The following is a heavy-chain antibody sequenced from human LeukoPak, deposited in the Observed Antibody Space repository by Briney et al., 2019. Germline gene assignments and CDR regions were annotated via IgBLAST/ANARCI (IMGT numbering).Heavy chain of an antibody. CDR1: GGSISSYY. CDR2: IYTSGST. V-gene: IGHV4-4*07. CDR3: ARISSGRYNSGDYYFDY. J-gene: IGHJ4*02. Sequence: SETLSLTCTVSGGSISSYYWSWIRQPAGKGLEWIGRIYTSGSTNYNPSLKSRVTMSVDTSKNQFSLKLSSVTAADTAVYYCARISSGRYNSGDYYFDYWGQGTLVTVSS. D-gene: IGHD6-19*01.